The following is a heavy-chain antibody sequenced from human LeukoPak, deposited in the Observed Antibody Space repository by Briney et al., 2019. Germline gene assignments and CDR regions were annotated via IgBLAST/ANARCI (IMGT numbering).Heavy chain of an antibody. V-gene: IGHV3-21*01. Sequence: GGSLRLSCAASGFTFSSYSMDWVRQAPGKGLEWVSSISSSSSYIYYADSVKGRFTISRDNAKNSLYLQMNSLRAEDTAVYYCARDWKYYDSSGYFDAFDIWGQGTMVTVSS. CDR1: GFTFSSYS. D-gene: IGHD3-22*01. J-gene: IGHJ3*02. CDR3: ARDWKYYDSSGYFDAFDI. CDR2: ISSSSSYI.